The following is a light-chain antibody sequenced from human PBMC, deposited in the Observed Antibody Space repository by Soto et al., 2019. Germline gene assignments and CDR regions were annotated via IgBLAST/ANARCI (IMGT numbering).Light chain of an antibody. CDR3: SSYTTSSTLL. V-gene: IGLV2-14*01. CDR1: SSDVGAYNY. CDR2: EVR. Sequence: QSALTQPASVSGSPGQSITISCTGTSSDVGAYNYVSWYQQHPGKAPKLMIFEVRNRPSGVSYRFSGSKSGNTASLTISGLQAEDEADYYCSSYTTSSTLLFGGGTKLTVL. J-gene: IGLJ3*02.